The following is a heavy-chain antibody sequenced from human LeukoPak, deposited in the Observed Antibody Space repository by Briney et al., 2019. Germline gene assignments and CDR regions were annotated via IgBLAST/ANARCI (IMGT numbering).Heavy chain of an antibody. V-gene: IGHV4-4*02. CDR2: VNLQGST. D-gene: IGHD2-2*01. CDR3: ARDPIGYCSSTSCSYFDY. CDR1: GGSITNTNY. Sequence: SGTLSLTCGVSGGSITNTNYWTWVRQPPGKGLEWIGEVNLQGSTNYNPSLMGRVAISVDTSENHISLQLTSVTAADTAVYYCARDPIGYCSSTSCSYFDYWGQGTLVTVSS. J-gene: IGHJ4*02.